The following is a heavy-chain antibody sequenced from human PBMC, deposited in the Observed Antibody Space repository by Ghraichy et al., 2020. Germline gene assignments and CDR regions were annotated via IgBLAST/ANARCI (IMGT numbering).Heavy chain of an antibody. D-gene: IGHD5-18*01. Sequence: ASVKVSCKASGYTFTSFGISWVRQAPGQGLEWMGWISAYSVYNGNTNYAQKFQDRVTMTTDTSTSTAYMELRSLRSDDTAVYYCARDLGVDTSMIFFDFWGLGTLVTVSS. CDR1: GYTFTSFG. CDR3: ARDLGVDTSMIFFDF. J-gene: IGHJ4*02. V-gene: IGHV1-18*04. CDR2: ISAYSVYNGNT.